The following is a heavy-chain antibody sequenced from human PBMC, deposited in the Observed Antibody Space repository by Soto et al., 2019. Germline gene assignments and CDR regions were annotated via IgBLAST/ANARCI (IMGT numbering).Heavy chain of an antibody. CDR3: TRGPRPISTGTGAY. CDR2: IYNDGTYS. V-gene: IGHV3-74*01. CDR1: GFIFKMYW. Sequence: GALRLSCAASGFIFKMYWMHWVRQSPGKGLVWISRIYNDGTYSDYADSVRGRFTISRDNVNDTLYLQMNNLRAEDSGLYYCTRGPRPISTGTGAYWGQGTQVTVSS. J-gene: IGHJ4*02. D-gene: IGHD3-10*01.